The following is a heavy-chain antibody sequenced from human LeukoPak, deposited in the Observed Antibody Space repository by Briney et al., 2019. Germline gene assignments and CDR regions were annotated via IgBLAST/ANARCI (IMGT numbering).Heavy chain of an antibody. CDR1: GDSVSSNSAA. J-gene: IGHJ5*02. D-gene: IGHD2-2*01. Sequence: SQTLSLTCAISGDSVSSNSAAWNWIRQSPSRGLEWLGRTYYRSKWYNDYAVSVKSRITINPDTSKNQFSLHLNSVTPEDTAVYYCARDTLSIVVVPAALGWFDPWGQGTLVTVSS. CDR2: TYYRSKWYN. V-gene: IGHV6-1*01. CDR3: ARDTLSIVVVPAALGWFDP.